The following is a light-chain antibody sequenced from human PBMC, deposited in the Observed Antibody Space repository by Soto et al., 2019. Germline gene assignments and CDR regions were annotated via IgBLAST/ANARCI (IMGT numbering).Light chain of an antibody. J-gene: IGLJ3*02. CDR2: DVS. V-gene: IGLV2-11*01. Sequence: QSALTQPRSVSGSPGQSITISCTGTSSDVGGYNYVSWYQQLPGKAPKLMIYDVSKRPSGVPDRFSGSKSGNTASLTIAGLQAEDEADYYCCSYAGSNVVFGGGTKLTVL. CDR3: CSYAGSNVV. CDR1: SSDVGGYNY.